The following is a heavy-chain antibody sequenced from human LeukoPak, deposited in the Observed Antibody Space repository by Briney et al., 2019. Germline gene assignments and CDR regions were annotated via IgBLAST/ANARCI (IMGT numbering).Heavy chain of an antibody. CDR1: GFTFSSNW. CDR3: ARVDLRYCSSTSCYAPLDY. Sequence: GGSLRLSCVVSGFTFSSNWMSWVRQAPGKGLEWVSSISSSSSYIYYADSVKGRFTISRDNAKNSLYLQMNSLRAEDTAVYYCARVDLRYCSSTSCYAPLDYWGQGTLVTVSS. CDR2: ISSSSSYI. D-gene: IGHD2-2*01. J-gene: IGHJ4*02. V-gene: IGHV3-21*01.